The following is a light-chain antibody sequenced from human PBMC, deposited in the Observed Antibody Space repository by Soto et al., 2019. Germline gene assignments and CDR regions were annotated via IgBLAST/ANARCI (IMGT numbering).Light chain of an antibody. J-gene: IGKJ5*01. Sequence: EIVLTQSPGTLSLSPGERATLSCRASQSVSSSYLAWYQQKPGQAPRLLIYGASSRATGIPDRFNGSGSGTDFTLTISRLGPEDFAVYYCQQYGSSPLITLGQGTRLEIK. CDR2: GAS. V-gene: IGKV3-20*01. CDR3: QQYGSSPLIT. CDR1: QSVSSSY.